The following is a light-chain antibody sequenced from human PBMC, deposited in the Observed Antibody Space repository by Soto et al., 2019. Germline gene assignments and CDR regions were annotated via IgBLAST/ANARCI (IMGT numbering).Light chain of an antibody. V-gene: IGKV1-5*03. Sequence: DIQMTQSPSTLSASVGDRVTITCRASQSISSWLAWYQHKPGKAPNLLIYKASSLKSGVPSRFSGSGSGTEFTLTISSLQPDDFATYYCQQYNTYSRTFGQGTKVEFK. CDR1: QSISSW. CDR3: QQYNTYSRT. J-gene: IGKJ1*01. CDR2: KAS.